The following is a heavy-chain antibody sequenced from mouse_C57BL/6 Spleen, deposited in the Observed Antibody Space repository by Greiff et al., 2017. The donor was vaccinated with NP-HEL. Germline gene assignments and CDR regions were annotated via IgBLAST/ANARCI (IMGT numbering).Heavy chain of an antibody. Sequence: VQLQQPGAELVRPGSSVKLSCKASGYTFTSYWMHWVKQRPIQGLEWIGNIDPSDSETHYNQKFKDKATLTVDKSSSTAYMQLSSLTSEDSAVYYWARPTTVVATDYAMDYWVKEPQSPSPQ. CDR3: ARPTTVVATDYAMDY. CDR1: GYTFTSYW. D-gene: IGHD1-1*01. CDR2: IDPSDSET. J-gene: IGHJ4*01. V-gene: IGHV1-52*01.